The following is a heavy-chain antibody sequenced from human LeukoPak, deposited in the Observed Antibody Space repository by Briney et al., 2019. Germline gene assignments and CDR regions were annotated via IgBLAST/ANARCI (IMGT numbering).Heavy chain of an antibody. Sequence: PSETLSLTCSVSGASVTSGGFYWGWLRQSPGKGLEWIATIYYTGSTYYDPSLKSRVTISIDTSKNQFSLNVRSVSVADTAVYYCARHSGSGSLSRPSDPWGQAPLVTVTS. CDR2: IYYTGST. D-gene: IGHD3-10*01. CDR1: GASVTSGGFY. J-gene: IGHJ5*02. CDR3: ARHSGSGSLSRPSDP. V-gene: IGHV4-39*01.